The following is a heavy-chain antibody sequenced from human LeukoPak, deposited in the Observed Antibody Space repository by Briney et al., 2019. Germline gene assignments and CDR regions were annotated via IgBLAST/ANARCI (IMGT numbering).Heavy chain of an antibody. D-gene: IGHD6-19*01. J-gene: IGHJ4*02. CDR2: ISDSGSST. CDR3: ARAIAEAGTDS. Sequence: GGTLRLSCAASGFFFSNYAMSWVRQAPGKGLEWVSGISDSGSSTYYADSVKGRFTISRDNFKNTLFLQMSSLRAEDTAIYYCARAIAEAGTDSWGQGTLVTVSS. CDR1: GFFFSNYA. V-gene: IGHV3-23*01.